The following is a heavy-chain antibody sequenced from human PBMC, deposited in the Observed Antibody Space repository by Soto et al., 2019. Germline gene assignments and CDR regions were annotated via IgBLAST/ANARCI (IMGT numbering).Heavy chain of an antibody. CDR1: GSTFSSYA. J-gene: IGHJ5*01. D-gene: IGHD2-21*01. V-gene: IGHV3-23*01. CDR2: ITTSASMT. Sequence: EVQVLESGGGLVQPGGSLRLSCVASGSTFSSYAMRWVRQAPGKGLEWVSAITTSASMTYYTVSVKGRFTISRDNSKNTVYLHMNTVRGEDTAVYYCATIGGFCGTDCQFDFWGQGTPVTVSS. CDR3: ATIGGFCGTDCQFDF.